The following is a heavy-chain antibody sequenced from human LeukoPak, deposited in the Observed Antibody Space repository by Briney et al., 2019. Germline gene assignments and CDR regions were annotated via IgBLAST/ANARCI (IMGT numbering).Heavy chain of an antibody. CDR3: ARDSVGDILTGYYASTWYFDL. V-gene: IGHV4-30-4*08. D-gene: IGHD3-9*01. Sequence: SETLSLTCTVSGGSISSSSSYWGWIRQPPGKGLEWIGYIYYSGSTYYNPSLKSRVTISVDTSKNQFSLKLSSVTAADTAVYYCARDSVGDILTGYYASTWYFDLWGRGTLVTVSS. CDR1: GGSISSSSSY. CDR2: IYYSGST. J-gene: IGHJ2*01.